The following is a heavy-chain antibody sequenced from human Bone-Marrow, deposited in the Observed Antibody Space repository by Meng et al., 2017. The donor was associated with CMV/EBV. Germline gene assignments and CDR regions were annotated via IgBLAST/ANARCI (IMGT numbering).Heavy chain of an antibody. Sequence: GESLKISCAASGFTVSSNYMSWVRQAPGKGLEWVSVIYSGGSTYYADSVKGRFTISRDNSKNTLYLQMNSLRAEDTAVYYCARDGGYSTRWSRYSGSYSHFDYWGQGTLVTVSS. CDR3: ARDGGYSTRWSRYSGSYSHFDY. CDR2: IYSGGST. V-gene: IGHV3-66*02. J-gene: IGHJ4*02. CDR1: GFTVSSNY. D-gene: IGHD1-26*01.